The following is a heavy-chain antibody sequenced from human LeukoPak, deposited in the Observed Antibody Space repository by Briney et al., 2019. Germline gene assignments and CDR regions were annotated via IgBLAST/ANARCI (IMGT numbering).Heavy chain of an antibody. CDR3: ARGPLMTTVTTFTY. V-gene: IGHV1-2*02. D-gene: IGHD4-17*01. CDR1: GYTFTGYY. CDR2: INPNSGGT. J-gene: IGHJ4*02. Sequence: ASVKVCCKASGYTFTGYYMHWVRQAPGQGLEWMGWINPNSGGTNYAQKFQGRVTMTRDTSISTAYMELSRLRSDDTAVYYCARGPLMTTVTTFTYWGQGTLVTVSS.